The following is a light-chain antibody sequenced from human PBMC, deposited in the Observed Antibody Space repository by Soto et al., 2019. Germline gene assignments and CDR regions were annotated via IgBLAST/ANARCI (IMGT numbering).Light chain of an antibody. V-gene: IGLV1-40*01. J-gene: IGLJ3*02. CDR2: GNT. CDR1: SSNIGTGYD. CDR3: QSWDSSLSGVV. Sequence: QSVLTQPPSVSGAPGQRVTISCTGSSSNIGTGYDVHWYQQLPGTAPKLLIYGNTNRPSGVPDRFSGSKSGTSASLAITGLQAEDEADYYCQSWDSSLSGVVFGGGTQLTVL.